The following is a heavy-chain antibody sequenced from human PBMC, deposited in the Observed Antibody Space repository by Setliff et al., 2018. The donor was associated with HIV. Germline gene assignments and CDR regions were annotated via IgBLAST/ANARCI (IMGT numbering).Heavy chain of an antibody. CDR2: IYTSGST. J-gene: IGHJ4*02. D-gene: IGHD6-13*01. CDR3: ARAAIAAAGPGDY. Sequence: SETLSLTCTVSGGSISSGSYYWSWIRQPAGKGLEWIGHIYTSGSTNYNPSLKSRVTISVDTSKNQSSLKLSSVTAADTAVYYCARAAIAAAGPGDYWGQGTLVTVSS. V-gene: IGHV4-61*09. CDR1: GGSISSGSYY.